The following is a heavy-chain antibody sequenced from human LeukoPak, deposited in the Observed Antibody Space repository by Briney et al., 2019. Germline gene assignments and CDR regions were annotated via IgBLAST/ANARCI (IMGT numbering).Heavy chain of an antibody. CDR3: AKDFGFKSVYYYYGMDV. CDR2: MSYDGSNK. V-gene: IGHV3-30*18. CDR1: GFTFSSYG. J-gene: IGHJ6*02. Sequence: GGSLRLSCAASGFTFSSYGMHWVRQAPGKGLEWVAVMSYDGSNKYYADSVKGRFTISRDNSKNTLYLQMNSLRAEDTAVYYCAKDFGFKSVYYYYGMDVWGQGTRSPSP. D-gene: IGHD3-16*01.